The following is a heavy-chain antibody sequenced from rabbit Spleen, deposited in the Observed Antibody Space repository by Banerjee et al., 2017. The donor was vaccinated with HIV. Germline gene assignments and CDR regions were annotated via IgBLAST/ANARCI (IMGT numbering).Heavy chain of an antibody. J-gene: IGHJ4*01. V-gene: IGHV1S45*01. CDR2: IDSGSSGFT. D-gene: IGHD1-1*01. CDR1: GFSFSSSSY. CDR3: ARDDTNTPGYYFNL. Sequence: QEQLEESGGGLFQPGGSLALTCKASGFSFSSSSYMCWVRQAPGKGLEWIACIDSGSSGFTYFASWAKGRFTISKTSSTTVTLHMTSLTAVDTATYFCARDDTNTPGYYFNLWGPGTLVTVS.